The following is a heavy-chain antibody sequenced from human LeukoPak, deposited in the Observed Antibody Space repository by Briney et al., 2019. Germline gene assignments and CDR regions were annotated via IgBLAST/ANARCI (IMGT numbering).Heavy chain of an antibody. V-gene: IGHV4-59*01. CDR3: ARVLYGDYDWYFDL. D-gene: IGHD4-17*01. CDR1: GGSISSYY. CDR2: IYYSGST. Sequence: PSETLPLTCTVSGGSISSYYWSWIRQPPGKGLEWIGYIYYSGSTNYNPSLKSRVTISVDTSKNQFSLKLSSVTAADTAVYYCARVLYGDYDWYFDLWGRGTLVTVSS. J-gene: IGHJ2*01.